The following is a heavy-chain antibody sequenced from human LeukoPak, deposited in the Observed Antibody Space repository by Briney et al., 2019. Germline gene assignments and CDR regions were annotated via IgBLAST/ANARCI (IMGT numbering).Heavy chain of an antibody. CDR1: GGPISSYY. CDR2: IYYSGST. CDR3: AGHTYTGLGDY. J-gene: IGHJ4*02. D-gene: IGHD6-19*01. V-gene: IGHV4-59*01. Sequence: KPSETLSLTCTVSGGPISSYYWSWIRQPPGKGLEWIGYIYYSGSTNYNPSLKSRVTISVDTSKNQFSLKLSSVTVADTAVYYCAGHTYTGLGDYWGQGTLVTVSS.